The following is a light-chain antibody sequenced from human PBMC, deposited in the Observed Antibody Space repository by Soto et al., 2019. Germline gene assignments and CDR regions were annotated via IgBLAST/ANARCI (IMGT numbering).Light chain of an antibody. CDR1: SSNIGSNT. CDR3: QSYDSSLSGCV. CDR2: SNN. V-gene: IGLV1-44*01. J-gene: IGLJ2*01. Sequence: QSVLTQPPSASGTPGQRVTISCSGSSSNIGSNTVNWYQQLPGTAPKLLIYSNNQRPSGVPDRFSGSKSGTSASLAISGLQSEDEADYYCQSYDSSLSGCVFGGGTKVTVL.